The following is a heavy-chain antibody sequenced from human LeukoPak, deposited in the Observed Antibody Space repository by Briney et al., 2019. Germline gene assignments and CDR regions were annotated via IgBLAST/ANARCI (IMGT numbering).Heavy chain of an antibody. D-gene: IGHD6-19*01. V-gene: IGHV3-23*01. Sequence: PGGSLRLSCAASGLTFSSYAMSWVRQAPGKGLEWVSAISAGGGSTYYADSVKGRFTISRDNSKNTLYLQMNSLRAEDTAVYYCAKGIAVAGKYYYYGMDVWGQGTTVTASS. CDR3: AKGIAVAGKYYYYGMDV. CDR1: GLTFSSYA. CDR2: ISAGGGST. J-gene: IGHJ6*02.